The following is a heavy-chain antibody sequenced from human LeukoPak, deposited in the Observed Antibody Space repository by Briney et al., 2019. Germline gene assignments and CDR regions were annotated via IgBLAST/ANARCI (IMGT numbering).Heavy chain of an antibody. J-gene: IGHJ4*02. Sequence: PSETLSLTCTVSGYSISSGLYWGWIRPPPGEGLEGIGSIYEGETTYYNPSLKTRLTISLDTSKNQFSLKLSSVTAAGTAVYYCARHGGYSSSPDYGGQGTLVTVP. D-gene: IGHD2-2*01. CDR1: GYSISSGLY. CDR2: IYEGETT. V-gene: IGHV4-38-2*02. CDR3: ARHGGYSSSPDY.